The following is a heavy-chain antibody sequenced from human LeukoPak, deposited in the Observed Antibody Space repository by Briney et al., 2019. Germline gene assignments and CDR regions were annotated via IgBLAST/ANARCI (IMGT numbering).Heavy chain of an antibody. V-gene: IGHV1-69*13. CDR3: ARNYYDSSGYYSDGMDV. CDR1: GGTFSSYA. J-gene: IGHJ6*02. Sequence: SVKVSCKASGGTFSSYAISWVRQAPGQGLEWMGGIIPIFGTANYAQKFQGRVTITADESTSTAYMELSSLRSEDTAVYYCARNYYDSSGYYSDGMDVWGQGTTVTVSS. CDR2: IIPIFGTA. D-gene: IGHD3-22*01.